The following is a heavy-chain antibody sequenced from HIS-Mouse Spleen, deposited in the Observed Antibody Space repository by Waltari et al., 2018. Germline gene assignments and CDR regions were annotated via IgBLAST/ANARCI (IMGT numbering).Heavy chain of an antibody. CDR1: GYSISSGYY. CDR2: IYHSGGT. V-gene: IGHV4-38-2*02. CDR3: ARALEYSSSWYYYYYGMDV. Sequence: QVQLQESGPGLVKPSETLSLTCTVSGYSISSGYYWGWIRQPPGKVLEWIGSIYHSGGTYDNPSLRSRVTISVDTSKKQFSRKLSSVTAADTAVYYCARALEYSSSWYYYYYGMDVWGQGTTVTVAS. J-gene: IGHJ6*02. D-gene: IGHD6-13*01.